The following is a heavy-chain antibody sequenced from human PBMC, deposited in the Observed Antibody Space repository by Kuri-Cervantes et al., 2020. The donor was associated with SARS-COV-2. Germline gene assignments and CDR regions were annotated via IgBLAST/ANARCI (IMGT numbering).Heavy chain of an antibody. D-gene: IGHD1-14*01. V-gene: IGHV1-2*02. CDR2: INPNSGGT. Sequence: ASVKVSCKASGYTFTGYYMHWVRQAPGQGLEWMGWINPNSGGTNYAQKFQGRLTISADEYTNTAYMELSGLRSEDTAVYYCARAVGNFDFWGQGTLVTVSS. J-gene: IGHJ4*02. CDR1: GYTFTGYY. CDR3: ARAVGNFDF.